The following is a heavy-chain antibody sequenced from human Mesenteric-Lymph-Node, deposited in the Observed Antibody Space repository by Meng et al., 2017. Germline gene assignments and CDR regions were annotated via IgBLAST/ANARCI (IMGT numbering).Heavy chain of an antibody. CDR2: ISSSSSYI. CDR3: ARVVVAATEGFDP. CDR1: GFTFSSYS. Sequence: GGSLRLSCAASGFTFSSYSMNWVRQAPGKGLEWVSSISSSSSYIYYADSVKGRFTISRDNAKNSLYLQMNSLRAEDTAVYYCARVVVAATEGFDPWGQGTLVTVSS. J-gene: IGHJ5*02. V-gene: IGHV3-21*01. D-gene: IGHD2-15*01.